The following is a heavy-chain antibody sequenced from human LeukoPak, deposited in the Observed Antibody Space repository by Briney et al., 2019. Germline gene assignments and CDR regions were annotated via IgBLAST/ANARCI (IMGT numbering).Heavy chain of an antibody. D-gene: IGHD1-1*01. CDR1: GGSFSAYS. J-gene: IGHJ5*02. V-gene: IGHV4-34*01. CDR3: ARTWRGSDNWFDP. Sequence: SETLSLTCTVYGGSFSAYSWTWIRQPPGKGLEWIGEINHSGSTNYNPSLKSRVTISVDTSKNQFSLKLSSVTAADTAVYYCARTWRGSDNWFDPWGQGTLVTVSS. CDR2: INHSGST.